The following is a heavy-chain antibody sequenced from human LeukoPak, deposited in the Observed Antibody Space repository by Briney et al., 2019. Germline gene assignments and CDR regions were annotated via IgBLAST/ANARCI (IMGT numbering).Heavy chain of an antibody. CDR3: ARRLVGQTFDY. D-gene: IGHD3-10*01. CDR1: GGSVSSNNYQ. CDR2: IYHSGST. V-gene: IGHV4-61*01. J-gene: IGHJ4*02. Sequence: SETLSLTCSVSGGSVSSNNYQWNWIRQPPGKGLEWIGDIYHSGSTNYNPSLKSRVTISVDTSKNQFSLKLSSVTAADTAVYYCARRLVGQTFDYWGQGTLVTVSS.